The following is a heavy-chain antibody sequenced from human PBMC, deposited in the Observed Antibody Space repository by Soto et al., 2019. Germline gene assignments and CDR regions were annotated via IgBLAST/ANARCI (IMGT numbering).Heavy chain of an antibody. Sequence: ASVKVSCTASGYTFTSYDINWVRQATGQGLEWMGWMNPNSGNTGYAQKFQGRVTMTRNTSISTAYMELSSLRSEDTAVYYCAKTAGGYWYYFDYWGQGTLVPVSS. CDR2: MNPNSGNT. D-gene: IGHD3-10*01. V-gene: IGHV1-8*01. CDR1: GYTFTSYD. CDR3: AKTAGGYWYYFDY. J-gene: IGHJ4*02.